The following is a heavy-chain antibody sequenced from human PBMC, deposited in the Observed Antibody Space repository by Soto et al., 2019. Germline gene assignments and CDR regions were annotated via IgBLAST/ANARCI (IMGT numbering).Heavy chain of an antibody. J-gene: IGHJ3*02. V-gene: IGHV4-59*04. CDR3: AKGGSGSYSNAFDI. CDR1: GGSFSPNY. CDR2: IYYGGTT. Sequence: PSETLSLTCTVSGGSFSPNYWSWFRQPPGKGLEWVGYIYYGGTTSYNPSLKSRVTISLETSKSQFSLRLSSVTAAGTAVYYCAKGGSGSYSNAFDIWGQGTMVTVSS. D-gene: IGHD3-10*01.